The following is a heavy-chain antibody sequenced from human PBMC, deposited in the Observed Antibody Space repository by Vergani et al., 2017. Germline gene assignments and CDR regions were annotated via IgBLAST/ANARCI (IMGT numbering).Heavy chain of an antibody. Sequence: EVQLLESGGGLVQPGGSLRLSCAASGFTFSSHAMSWARQAPGKGLEWVSAISGSGGSTYYADSVKGRFTISRDNSKNTLYLQMNSLRAEDTAVYYCAKTENYGDYVYYYYYMDVWGKGTTVTVSS. CDR1: GFTFSSHA. CDR2: ISGSGGST. D-gene: IGHD4-17*01. V-gene: IGHV3-23*01. CDR3: AKTENYGDYVYYYYYMDV. J-gene: IGHJ6*03.